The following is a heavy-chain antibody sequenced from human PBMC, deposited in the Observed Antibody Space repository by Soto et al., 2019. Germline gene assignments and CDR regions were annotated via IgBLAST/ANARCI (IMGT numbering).Heavy chain of an antibody. CDR2: IYYSGST. J-gene: IGHJ5*02. CDR1: GGSISSSSYY. CDR3: ARLYIVVVPAAIIWFDP. Sequence: SETLSLTCTVSGGSISSSSYYWGWIRQPPGKGLEWIGSIYYSGSTYYNPSLKSRVTISVDTSKNQFSLKLSSVTAADTAVYYCARLYIVVVPAAIIWFDPWGQGTLVTVSS. D-gene: IGHD2-2*02. V-gene: IGHV4-39*01.